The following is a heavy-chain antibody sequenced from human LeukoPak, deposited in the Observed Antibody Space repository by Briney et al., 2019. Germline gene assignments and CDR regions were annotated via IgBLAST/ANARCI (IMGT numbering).Heavy chain of an antibody. Sequence: PGGSLRLSCAASGFTFSSYGMHWVRQAPGKGLEWVAVISYDGSKKYYGDSVKGRFTISRDNSKNTVYLQMNSLRAEDTAVYYCAKGDSTGYYYHYGYYFDYWGQGTLVTVSS. D-gene: IGHD3-22*01. CDR2: ISYDGSKK. V-gene: IGHV3-30*18. J-gene: IGHJ4*02. CDR1: GFTFSSYG. CDR3: AKGDSTGYYYHYGYYFDY.